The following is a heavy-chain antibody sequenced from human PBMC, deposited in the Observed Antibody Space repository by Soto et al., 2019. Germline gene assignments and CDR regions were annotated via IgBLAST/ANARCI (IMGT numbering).Heavy chain of an antibody. Sequence: GASVKVSCKASGGISTSHSISWIRQAPGQGLQWMGGIIPLFGRGNHAQQFQDRITITADKSTSTVYMELSSLKLTDTAVYNCESELDYYHYYGMDVWGQGTTVTVSS. V-gene: IGHV1-69*06. J-gene: IGHJ6*02. CDR3: ESELDYYHYYGMDV. CDR1: GGISTSHS. D-gene: IGHD3-10*01. CDR2: IIPLFGRG.